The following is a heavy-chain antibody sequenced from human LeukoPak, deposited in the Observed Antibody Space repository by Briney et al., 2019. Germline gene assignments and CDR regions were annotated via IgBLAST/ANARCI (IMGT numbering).Heavy chain of an antibody. Sequence: SGPTLVKPTQTLTLTCTFSGFSLSTSGVGVGWIRQPPGKALEWLALIYWDDDKRYSPSLKSRLTITKDTSKNQVVLTMTNMDPVDTATYYCAHRGRAAATHWYFDLWGRGTLVTVSS. CDR1: GFSLSTSGVG. V-gene: IGHV2-5*02. J-gene: IGHJ2*01. CDR2: IYWDDDK. D-gene: IGHD6-13*01. CDR3: AHRGRAAATHWYFDL.